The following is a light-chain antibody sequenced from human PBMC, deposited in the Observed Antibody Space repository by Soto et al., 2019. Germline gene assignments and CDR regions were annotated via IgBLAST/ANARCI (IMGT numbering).Light chain of an antibody. CDR1: SSNIGAGYD. J-gene: IGLJ2*01. CDR2: GNS. V-gene: IGLV1-40*01. Sequence: QSVLTQPPSVSGGPGQRVTISCTGSSSNIGAGYDVHWYRQIPGTTPKLLIYGNSIRPSGVPDRFSGSKSGTSASLAITGLQAEDEADYYCQSYDSSQSVVFGGGTKLTVL. CDR3: QSYDSSQSVV.